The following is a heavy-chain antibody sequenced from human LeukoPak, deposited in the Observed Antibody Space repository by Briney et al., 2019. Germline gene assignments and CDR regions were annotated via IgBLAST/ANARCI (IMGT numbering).Heavy chain of an antibody. CDR3: ARLFPGYCSGGSCYSPVDY. V-gene: IGHV4-59*08. Sequence: SETLSLTCTVSGGSISCYYWSWIRQPPGKGLEWIGYIYYSGSTNYNPSLKSRVTISVDTSKNQFSLKLSSVTAADTAGYDCARLFPGYCSGGSCYSPVDYWGQGTLVTVSS. J-gene: IGHJ4*02. CDR2: IYYSGST. D-gene: IGHD2-15*01. CDR1: GGSISCYY.